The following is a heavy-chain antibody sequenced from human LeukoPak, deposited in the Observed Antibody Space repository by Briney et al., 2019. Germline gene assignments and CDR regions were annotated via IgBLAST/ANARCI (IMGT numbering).Heavy chain of an antibody. CDR3: ARRVDDILTGYYFDY. CDR2: IKQDGSEK. Sequence: GGSLRLSCAASGFTYSSLWMSWVRQAPGKGLEWVTNIKQDGSEKYYVDYGKGRFTISRDNAKNSLYLQMNSLRAEDTAVYYCARRVDDILTGYYFDYWGQGTLVTVSS. V-gene: IGHV3-7*01. J-gene: IGHJ4*02. D-gene: IGHD3-9*01. CDR1: GFTYSSLW.